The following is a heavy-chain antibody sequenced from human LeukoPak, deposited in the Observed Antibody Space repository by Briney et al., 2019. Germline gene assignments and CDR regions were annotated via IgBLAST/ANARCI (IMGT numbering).Heavy chain of an antibody. J-gene: IGHJ6*03. Sequence: SETLSLTCAVFGGSLNDHYCISIRQHPGQGLEWIGEINHFGTTKYNPSLKSRVTISIDASKKQFSLKLNSVTAADTALYYCERGFNYMDVWGKGTTVTV. V-gene: IGHV4-34*01. CDR2: INHFGTT. CDR1: GGSLNDHY. CDR3: ERGFNYMDV.